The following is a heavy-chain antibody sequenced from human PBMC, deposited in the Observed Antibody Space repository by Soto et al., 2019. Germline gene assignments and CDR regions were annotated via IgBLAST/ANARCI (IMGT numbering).Heavy chain of an antibody. V-gene: IGHV3-30*04. CDR2: ISYVGRNK. D-gene: IGHD6-6*01. Sequence: GGSLRLSCAASGFTFSSYAMHWVRRAPGKGLEWVAVISYVGRNKYYADSVKGRFTISRGNTKNTLYLQMNSLRAEDTAVYYCARGHSGSAPYGMDAWGQGTTVTVSS. J-gene: IGHJ6*02. CDR1: GFTFSSYA. CDR3: ARGHSGSAPYGMDA.